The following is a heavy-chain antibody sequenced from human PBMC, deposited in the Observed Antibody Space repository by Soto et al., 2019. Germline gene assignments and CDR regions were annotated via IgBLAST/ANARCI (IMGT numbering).Heavy chain of an antibody. Sequence: XTLSLPCSVSGXSLNSREWSWIRQPPGKGLEWIGYIDYVGSTNYAPSLQSRVTMSVDTSKNQVSLKLRYVTAEDTAVYYCVRQRGNYFDFWGQGTLGTVSS. CDR1: GXSLNSRE. CDR3: VRQRGNYFDF. CDR2: IDYVGST. J-gene: IGHJ4*02. V-gene: IGHV4-59*11. D-gene: IGHD3-10*01.